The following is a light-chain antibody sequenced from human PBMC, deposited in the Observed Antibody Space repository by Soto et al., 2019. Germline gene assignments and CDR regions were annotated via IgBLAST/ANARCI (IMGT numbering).Light chain of an antibody. CDR3: RSYDNGDQV. CDR1: SGSIGSNY. J-gene: IGLJ2*01. CDR2: EDD. Sequence: NFMLTQPHSVSESPGNTVTISCTRTSGSIGSNYVHGYQQRPGSVPITLIYEDDQRPSGVPDRFSGSIDSSSISASLTISEQETEDEADYDCRSYDNGDQVFGGGTQLTVL. V-gene: IGLV6-57*04.